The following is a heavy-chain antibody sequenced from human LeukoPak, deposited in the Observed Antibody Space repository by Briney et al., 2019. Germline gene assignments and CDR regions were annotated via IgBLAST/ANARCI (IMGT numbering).Heavy chain of an antibody. V-gene: IGHV1-18*01. CDR2: ISVYNGNT. Sequence: GASVKVSCKASGYTFMNYGISWVRQAPGQGLEWMGWISVYNGNTNYAQKLQGRVTMTTDTSTSTAYMELRSLRSDDTAVYYCARQIVGATRENWFDPWGQGTLVTVSS. J-gene: IGHJ5*02. CDR1: GYTFMNYG. CDR3: ARQIVGATRENWFDP. D-gene: IGHD1-26*01.